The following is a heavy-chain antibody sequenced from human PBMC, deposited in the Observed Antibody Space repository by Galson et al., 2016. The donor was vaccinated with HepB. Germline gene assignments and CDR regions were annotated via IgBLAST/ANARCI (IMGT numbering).Heavy chain of an antibody. CDR3: PRGALSFTGNSCFYQDFDL. CDR2: VHSSGRS. J-gene: IGHJ2*01. V-gene: IGHV4-59*11. D-gene: IGHD5-18*01. CDR1: GDSNKVHY. Sequence: SETLSLTCTVSGDSNKVHYRSWIRQPPGKGLEWIGYVHSSGRSFYNPSLRGRVTISVDTSKNHSSLKLDSVTAADTDVYYCPRGALSFTGNSCFYQDFDLWGRGILVSVSS.